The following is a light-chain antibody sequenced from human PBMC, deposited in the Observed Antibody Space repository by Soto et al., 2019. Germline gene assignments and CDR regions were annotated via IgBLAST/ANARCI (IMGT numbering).Light chain of an antibody. CDR1: QSISNW. CDR3: QQYSSYST. Sequence: DIQMTQSPSTLPASVGDRVTITCRASQSISNWLAWYQQKPGKAPKLLIYDASTLESGVPSRFSGGGFGTDFTPTISSLQPDDFAAYYCQQYSSYSTFGQGTKVDIK. CDR2: DAS. V-gene: IGKV1-5*01. J-gene: IGKJ1*01.